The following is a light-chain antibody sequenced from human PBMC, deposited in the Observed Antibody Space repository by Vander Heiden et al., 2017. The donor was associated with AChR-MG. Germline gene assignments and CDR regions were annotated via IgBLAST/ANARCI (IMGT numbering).Light chain of an antibody. CDR2: RNN. Sequence: QSVLTQPPSASGTPGQRVTISCSGSSSNIGRNYVYWYQQLPGTAPKLLIYRNNQRPSGVPDRFSGSKSGTSASLAISGPRSEDEADYYCAAWDDSLSGGVFGGGIKLTVL. V-gene: IGLV1-47*01. J-gene: IGLJ3*02. CDR1: SSNIGRNY. CDR3: AAWDDSLSGGV.